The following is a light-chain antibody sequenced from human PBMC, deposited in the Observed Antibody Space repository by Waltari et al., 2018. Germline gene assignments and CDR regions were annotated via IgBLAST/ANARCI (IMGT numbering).Light chain of an antibody. Sequence: DIQMTQSPFTLSASVGDRVIIICRASQRISNWLAWYQHKPGKAPKLLIYKASTLASGVPSRFSGSGSGTDFSLTISSLQPDDFATYYCQQYNSYSLLTFGGGTKVEIK. V-gene: IGKV1-5*03. J-gene: IGKJ4*01. CDR2: KAS. CDR1: QRISNW. CDR3: QQYNSYSLLT.